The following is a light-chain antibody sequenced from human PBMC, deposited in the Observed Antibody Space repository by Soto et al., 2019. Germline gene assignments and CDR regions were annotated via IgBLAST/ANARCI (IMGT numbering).Light chain of an antibody. V-gene: IGKV3-20*01. J-gene: IGKJ1*01. Sequence: ELGLTQSPVALSLSSGERATLSCRASQSVSSTLLTWYQQKPGQAHRLLIYGVSSRATGIPDRFSGSGSGTDFTLAISRVEPEDVAVYFCQHYGDSSWTFGQGSRVEIK. CDR2: GVS. CDR3: QHYGDSSWT. CDR1: QSVSSTL.